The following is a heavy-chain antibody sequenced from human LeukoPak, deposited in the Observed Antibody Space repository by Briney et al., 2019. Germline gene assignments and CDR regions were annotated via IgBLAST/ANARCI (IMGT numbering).Heavy chain of an antibody. J-gene: IGHJ5*02. CDR3: ARDLWYNWFDP. D-gene: IGHD2-21*01. V-gene: IGHV3-21*01. CDR1: GFTFSSYS. Sequence: SGGSLRLSCAASGFTFSSYSMNWVRQAPGKGLEWVSSISSSSSYIYYADSVKGRFTISRDNAKNSLYLQVNSLRAEDTAVYYCARDLWYNWFDPWGQGTLVTVSS. CDR2: ISSSSSYI.